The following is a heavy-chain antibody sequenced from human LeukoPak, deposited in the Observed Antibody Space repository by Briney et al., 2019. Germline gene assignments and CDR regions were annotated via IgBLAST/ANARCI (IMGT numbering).Heavy chain of an antibody. V-gene: IGHV3-7*01. J-gene: IGHJ4*02. Sequence: GGSLRLSCAVSGVNFSSYWMSWVRQAPGKGLEWVANIKQDGSEEYYVDSVKGRFTISTDNAKNSLHLQMNSLRAEDTAVYYCAREAVVTATTGFDYWGQGTLVTVSS. D-gene: IGHD2-21*02. CDR1: GVNFSSYW. CDR2: IKQDGSEE. CDR3: AREAVVTATTGFDY.